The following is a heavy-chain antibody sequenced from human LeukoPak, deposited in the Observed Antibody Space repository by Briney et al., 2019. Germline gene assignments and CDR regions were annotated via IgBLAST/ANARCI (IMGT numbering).Heavy chain of an antibody. J-gene: IGHJ4*02. D-gene: IGHD6-19*01. CDR2: IYYSGST. CDR1: GGSISTYY. V-gene: IGHV4-59*01. CDR3: ARVSSGWPLVLG. Sequence: SETLSLTCTVSGGSISTYYWTWIRQPPGKGLEWIGYIYYSGSTNYNPSLKSRVTISVDTSKNQFSLKLSSVTAADTAVYYCARVSSGWPLVLGWGQGTLVTVSS.